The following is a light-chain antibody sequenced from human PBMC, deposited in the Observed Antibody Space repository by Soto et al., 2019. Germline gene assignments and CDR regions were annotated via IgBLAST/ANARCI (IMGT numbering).Light chain of an antibody. V-gene: IGKV2D-29*01. CDR2: EVS. CDR3: MQSIQLPIT. Sequence: IVLSQTPLYMYVSNGQLASISCTFSQSLLHSDGKTYLYWYLQKPGQPPQLLIYEVSNRFSGVPDRFSGSGSGTDFTLKISRVEAEDVGVYYCMQSIQLPITFGQGTRLEIK. J-gene: IGKJ5*01. CDR1: QSLLHSDGKTY.